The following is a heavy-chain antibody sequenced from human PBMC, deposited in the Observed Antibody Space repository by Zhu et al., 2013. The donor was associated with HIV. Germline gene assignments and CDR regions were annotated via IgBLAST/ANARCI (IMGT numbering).Heavy chain of an antibody. CDR1: GYTFTSSD. V-gene: IGHV1-8*01. D-gene: IGHD6-13*01. Sequence: QVQLVQSGSEVKKPGASVKVSCKASGYTFTSSDINWVRQASGQGLEWMGWMNPNSGNTAHAQKFQGRLSMTRNTSITTAYMELSGLRSEDTAVYYCARGSRPIAAVRHYYYYMDVWGKGTTVTVSS. J-gene: IGHJ6*03. CDR3: ARGSRPIAAVRHYYYYMDV. CDR2: MNPNSGNT.